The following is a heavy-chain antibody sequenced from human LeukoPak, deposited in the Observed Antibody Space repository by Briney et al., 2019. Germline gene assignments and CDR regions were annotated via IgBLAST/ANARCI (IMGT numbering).Heavy chain of an antibody. V-gene: IGHV1-18*01. CDR2: ISAYNGNT. CDR1: GYTFTSYG. J-gene: IGHJ4*02. D-gene: IGHD2-15*01. Sequence: ASVKISCKASGYTFTSYGINWVRQAPGQGLEWMGWISAYNGNTNYAQKLQGRVTMTTDTSTSTAYMELRSLRSDDTAVYYCAREYCSGGSCYSGYWGQGTLVTISS. CDR3: AREYCSGGSCYSGY.